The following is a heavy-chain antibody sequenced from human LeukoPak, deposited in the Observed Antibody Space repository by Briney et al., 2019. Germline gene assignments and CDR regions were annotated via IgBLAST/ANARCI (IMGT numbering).Heavy chain of an antibody. CDR3: ARHWGYSSGWYPAQPFDY. CDR2: IYHSGST. Sequence: PSETLSLTCAVSGGSISSSNWWSWVRQHPGKGLEWIGEIYHSGSTNYNPSLKSRVTISVDTSKNQFSLKLSSVTAADTAVYYCARHWGYSSGWYPAQPFDYWGQGTLVTVSS. D-gene: IGHD6-19*01. V-gene: IGHV4-4*02. CDR1: GGSISSSNW. J-gene: IGHJ4*02.